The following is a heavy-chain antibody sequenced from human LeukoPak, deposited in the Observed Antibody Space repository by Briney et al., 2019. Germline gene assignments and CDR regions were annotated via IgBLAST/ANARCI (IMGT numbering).Heavy chain of an antibody. J-gene: IGHJ4*02. D-gene: IGHD3-10*01. Sequence: GGSLRLSCATSGFTFSSYGMHWVRQAPGKGLEWVSVIYSGGSTYYADSVKGRFTISRDNSKNTLYLQMNSLRAEDTAVYYCAKWAVRGVIGYWGQGTLVTVSS. CDR1: GFTFSSYG. V-gene: IGHV3-NL1*01. CDR3: AKWAVRGVIGY. CDR2: IYSGGST.